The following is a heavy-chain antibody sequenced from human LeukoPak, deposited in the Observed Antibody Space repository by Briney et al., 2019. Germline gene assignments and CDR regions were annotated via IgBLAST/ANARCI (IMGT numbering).Heavy chain of an antibody. J-gene: IGHJ3*02. Sequence: KPSQTLSLTCTVSGGSISSGGYYWSWIRQHTGKGLEWLGYINYSGSTDYNPSLKSRVTISVDTSKNQFSLKLTSVTAADTALYFCARNYYDSNGYPDAFDIWGQGTLVSVSS. CDR2: INYSGST. CDR3: ARNYYDSNGYPDAFDI. CDR1: GGSISSGGYY. D-gene: IGHD3-22*01. V-gene: IGHV4-31*03.